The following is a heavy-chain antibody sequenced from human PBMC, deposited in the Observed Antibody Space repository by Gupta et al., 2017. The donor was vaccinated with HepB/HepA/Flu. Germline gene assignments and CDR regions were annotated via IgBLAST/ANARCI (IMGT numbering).Heavy chain of an antibody. D-gene: IGHD5-18*01. CDR2: ISYDGSNK. V-gene: IGHV3-30*18. CDR3: AKDTTWIQLWWGFDY. J-gene: IGHJ4*02. CDR1: GFTFSSYG. Sequence: QVQLVESGGGVVQPGRSLRLSCAASGFTFSSYGMHWVRKAPGKGLEWVAVISYDGSNKYYADSVKGRFTISRDNSKNTLYLQMNSLRAEDTAVYYCAKDTTWIQLWWGFDYWGQGTLVTVSS.